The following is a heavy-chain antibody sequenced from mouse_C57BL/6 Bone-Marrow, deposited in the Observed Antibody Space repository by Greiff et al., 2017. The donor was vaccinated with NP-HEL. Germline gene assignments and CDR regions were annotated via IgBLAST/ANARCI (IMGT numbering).Heavy chain of an antibody. V-gene: IGHV1-5*01. CDR3: TRSPIYYYAPDY. Sequence: VHVKQSGTVLARPGASVKMSCKTSGYTFTSYWMHWVKQRPGQGLEWIGAIYPGNSDTSYNQKFKGKAKLTAVTSASTAYMELSSLTNEDSAVYYCTRSPIYYYAPDYWGQGTTLTVSS. D-gene: IGHD1-1*01. CDR1: GYTFTSYW. J-gene: IGHJ2*01. CDR2: IYPGNSDT.